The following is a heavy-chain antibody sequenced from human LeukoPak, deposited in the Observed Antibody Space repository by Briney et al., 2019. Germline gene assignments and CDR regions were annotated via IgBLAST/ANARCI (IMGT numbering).Heavy chain of an antibody. D-gene: IGHD3-22*01. CDR2: ISAYNGNT. CDR3: ARPTYYYDSSGYSYFQH. V-gene: IGHV1-18*01. Sequence: ASVKVSCKASGYTFTSYGISWVRQAPGQGLEWMGWISAYNGNTNYAQKFQGRVTMTRDTSISTAYMELSRLRSDDTAVYYCARPTYYYDSSGYSYFQHWGQGTLVTVSS. CDR1: GYTFTSYG. J-gene: IGHJ1*01.